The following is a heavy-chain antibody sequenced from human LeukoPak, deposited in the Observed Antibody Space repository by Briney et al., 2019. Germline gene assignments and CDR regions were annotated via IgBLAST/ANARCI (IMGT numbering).Heavy chain of an antibody. V-gene: IGHV1-69*13. CDR2: IIPIFGTA. Sequence: ASVKVSCKASGGTFSSYAISWVRQAPGQGLEWMGGIIPIFGTAKYAQKFQGRVTITADESTSTAYMELSSLRSEDTAVYYCARGISRHYYDSSGYLTLTGYYYYYMDVWGKGTTVTVSS. J-gene: IGHJ6*03. CDR3: ARGISRHYYDSSGYLTLTGYYYYYMDV. D-gene: IGHD3-22*01. CDR1: GGTFSSYA.